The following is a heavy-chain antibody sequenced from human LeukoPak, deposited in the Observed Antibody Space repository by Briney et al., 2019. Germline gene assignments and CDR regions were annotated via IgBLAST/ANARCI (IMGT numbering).Heavy chain of an antibody. D-gene: IGHD1-26*01. CDR3: ATNRVGTYDRPFDI. Sequence: ASETLSLTCIVSGGSINSHYWSWIRQPPGKGLEWIGDIHYTGTTKYNPSVKSRVTISIDTSKNQFSLELSSVTATDTAVYFCATNRVGTYDRPFDIWGQGTMVTVSS. J-gene: IGHJ3*02. CDR1: GGSINSHY. V-gene: IGHV4-59*08. CDR2: IHYTGTT.